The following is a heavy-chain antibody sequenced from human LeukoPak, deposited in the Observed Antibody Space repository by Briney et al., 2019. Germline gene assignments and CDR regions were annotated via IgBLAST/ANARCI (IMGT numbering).Heavy chain of an antibody. J-gene: IGHJ4*02. Sequence: GGSLRLSCAASGFTFSSYWMSWVRQAPGKGLEWVANIKQDGSEKYYVDSVKGRFTISRDNAKNSLYLQMNSLRAEDTAVYYCVRARFPYYYGSGSQPGGDYWGQGTLVTVSS. D-gene: IGHD3-10*01. CDR2: IKQDGSEK. CDR3: VRARFPYYYGSGSQPGGDY. V-gene: IGHV3-7*01. CDR1: GFTFSSYW.